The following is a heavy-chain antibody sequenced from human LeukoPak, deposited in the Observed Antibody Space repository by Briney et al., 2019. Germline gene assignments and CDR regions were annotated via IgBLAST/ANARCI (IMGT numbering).Heavy chain of an antibody. D-gene: IGHD3-22*01. Sequence: SGGSLRLSCAASGFTFSSYAMSWVRQAPGKGLEWVSAISGSGGSTYYADSVKGRFTISRDNSKNTLYLQMNSLRAEDTAVYYCAKRPWYYYDSSGYYDYWGQGTLVTVSS. CDR3: AKRPWYYYDSSGYYDY. CDR2: ISGSGGST. J-gene: IGHJ4*02. CDR1: GFTFSSYA. V-gene: IGHV3-23*01.